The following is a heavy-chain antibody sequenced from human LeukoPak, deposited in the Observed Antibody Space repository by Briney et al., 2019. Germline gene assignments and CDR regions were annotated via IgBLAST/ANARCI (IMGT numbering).Heavy chain of an antibody. CDR1: GGSISDYY. V-gene: IGHV4-4*09. Sequence: PSETLSLTCSVSGGSISDYYWGWIRHPPGKGLEGIGHIFGNVSPDYNPSLKSRVTITTDTSKNQFSLQLSSVTAADTAMYFCARRFRTSGTLHHDAYDIWGQGTVVTVSS. CDR2: IFGNVSP. J-gene: IGHJ3*02. D-gene: IGHD3-3*01. CDR3: ARRFRTSGTLHHDAYDI.